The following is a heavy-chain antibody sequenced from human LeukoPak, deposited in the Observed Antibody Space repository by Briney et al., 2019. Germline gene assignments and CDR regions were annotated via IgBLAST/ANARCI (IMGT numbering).Heavy chain of an antibody. D-gene: IGHD3-10*01. J-gene: IGHJ6*03. CDR3: AKGGGSGSNYYYYYMDV. CDR2: VSRSSSTI. V-gene: IGHV3-48*01. Sequence: GGSLRFSCAASGFNFSSNSMNWVPQAPGKGLKWVSDVSRSSSTIYYADSVKGRFTISRDNAKNSLYLQMNSLRAEDTALYSCAKGGGSGSNYYYYYMDVWGKGTTVTISS. CDR1: GFNFSSNS.